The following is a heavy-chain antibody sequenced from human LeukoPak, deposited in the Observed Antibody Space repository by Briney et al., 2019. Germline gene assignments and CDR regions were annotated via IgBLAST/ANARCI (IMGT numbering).Heavy chain of an antibody. J-gene: IGHJ4*02. CDR2: IIPIFGTA. CDR1: GGSFSSYA. V-gene: IGHV1-69*13. D-gene: IGHD3-3*01. Sequence: SVKFSCKASGGSFSSYAISWVRQAPGQGLEWMGGIIPIFGTANYAQKFQGRVTITADESTSTDYMELSSLRSEETAVYYCAREARQSGYDPEPLDYWGQGTLVTVSS. CDR3: AREARQSGYDPEPLDY.